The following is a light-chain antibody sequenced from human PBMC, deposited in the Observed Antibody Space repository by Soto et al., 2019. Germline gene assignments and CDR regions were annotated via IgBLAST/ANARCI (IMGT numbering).Light chain of an antibody. CDR1: SSNIGSNY. CDR2: RNN. CDR3: AAWDDSLSGRV. Sequence: QSVLTQPPSASGTPGQRVTISCSGSSSNIGSNYVYSYQQLPGTAPKLLIYRNNQPPSGVPDLFSGSTSDTSASLAIRGLGYEEEADYYCAAWDDSLSGRVFGTGTQLTVL. J-gene: IGLJ1*01. V-gene: IGLV1-47*01.